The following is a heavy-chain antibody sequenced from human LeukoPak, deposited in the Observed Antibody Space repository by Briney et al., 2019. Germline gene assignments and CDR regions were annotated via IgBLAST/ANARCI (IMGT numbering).Heavy chain of an antibody. CDR1: AGSISSYY. CDR3: ARDSPYSSGWYGGGASDI. J-gene: IGHJ3*02. D-gene: IGHD6-19*01. Sequence: SETLSLTCTVSAGSISSYYWSWIRQPPGKGLEWIGYIYYSGSTNYNPSLKSRVTISVDTSKNQFSLKLSSVTAADTAVYYCARDSPYSSGWYGGGASDICGQGTVVTVSS. V-gene: IGHV4-59*01. CDR2: IYYSGST.